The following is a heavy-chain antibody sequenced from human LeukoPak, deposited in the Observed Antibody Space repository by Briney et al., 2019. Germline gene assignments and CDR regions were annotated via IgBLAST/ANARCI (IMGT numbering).Heavy chain of an antibody. J-gene: IGHJ3*02. Sequence: PGRSLRLSCAASGFTFGSYGMHWVRQAPGKGLEWVAVISYDGSNKYYADSVKGRFTISRDNSKNTLYLQMNSLRAEDTAVYYCAKDPGLLWFGSDAFDIWGQGTMVTVSS. D-gene: IGHD3-10*01. CDR2: ISYDGSNK. CDR3: AKDPGLLWFGSDAFDI. V-gene: IGHV3-30*18. CDR1: GFTFGSYG.